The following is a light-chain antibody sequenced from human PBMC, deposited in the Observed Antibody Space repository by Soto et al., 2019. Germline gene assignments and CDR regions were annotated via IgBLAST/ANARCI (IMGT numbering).Light chain of an antibody. CDR3: CSYAGSGKVV. J-gene: IGLJ3*02. CDR1: SSDIGSYNL. Sequence: QSALTQPASVSGSLGQSISISCTGTSSDIGSYNLVSWYQHYPGKAPKLMILEVSERPSGVSSRFSGSKSGDKASLTICGLKAEDEAEYYCCSYAGSGKVVFGGGTKLTVL. CDR2: EVS. V-gene: IGLV2-23*02.